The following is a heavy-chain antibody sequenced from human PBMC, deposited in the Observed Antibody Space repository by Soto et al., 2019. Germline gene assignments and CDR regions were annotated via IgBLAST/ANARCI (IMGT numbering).Heavy chain of an antibody. J-gene: IGHJ5*02. D-gene: IGHD3-3*01. CDR3: ARDFWSAYEGPDSWFDP. CDR1: GGTFSSYA. CDR2: IIPIFGTA. Sequence: QVQLVQSGAEVKKPGSSVKVSCKASGGTFSSYAISWVRQAPGQGLEWMGGIIPIFGTANYAQKFQGRVTTAADESTSIAYKELSSLRSEDTAVYYCARDFWSAYEGPDSWFDPWGQGTLVTVSS. V-gene: IGHV1-69*01.